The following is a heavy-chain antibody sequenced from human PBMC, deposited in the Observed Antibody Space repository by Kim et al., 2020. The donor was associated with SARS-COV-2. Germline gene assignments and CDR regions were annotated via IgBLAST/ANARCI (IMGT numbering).Heavy chain of an antibody. CDR2: IYYSGST. Sequence: SETLSLTCTVSGGSISGYYWSWIRQPPGKGLEWVGYIYYSGSTSYNPSLTSRVTISVDTSKNQFSLRLSSVTAADTAVYYCAREGVDLW. V-gene: IGHV4-59*13. J-gene: IGHJ2*01. CDR3: AREGVDL. CDR1: GGSISGYY.